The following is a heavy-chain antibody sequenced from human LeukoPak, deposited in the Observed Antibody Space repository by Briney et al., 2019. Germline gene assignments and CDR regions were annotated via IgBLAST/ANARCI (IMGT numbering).Heavy chain of an antibody. CDR1: GGSISSSSYY. J-gene: IGHJ5*02. V-gene: IGHV4-61*05. D-gene: IGHD6-13*01. CDR2: IYYSGST. Sequence: SETLSLTCTVSGGSISSSSYYWGWIRQPPGKGLEWIGYIYYSGSTNYNPSLKSRVTISVDTSKNQFSLKLSSVTAADTAVYYCAGTIAAAGAVGWFDPWGQGTLVTVSS. CDR3: AGTIAAAGAVGWFDP.